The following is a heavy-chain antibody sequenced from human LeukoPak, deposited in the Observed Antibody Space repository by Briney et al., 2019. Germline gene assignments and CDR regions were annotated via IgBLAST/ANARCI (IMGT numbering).Heavy chain of an antibody. CDR3: ARDLHGESCTTPNCS. CDR1: GFTFSFYS. Sequence: GGSLRLSCAASGFTFSFYSMNWVRQAPGKGLEWISSISSSSNYIYYADSVKGRFTISRDNTKNSLYLQMNSLRADDTAMYYCARDLHGESCTTPNCSWGQGTLVTVSS. CDR2: ISSSSNYI. D-gene: IGHD3-10*01. J-gene: IGHJ4*02. V-gene: IGHV3-21*01.